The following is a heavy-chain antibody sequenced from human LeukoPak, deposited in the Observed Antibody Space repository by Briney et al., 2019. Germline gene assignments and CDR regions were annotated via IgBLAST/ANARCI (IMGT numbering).Heavy chain of an antibody. CDR1: GFTFSSYA. J-gene: IGHJ4*02. D-gene: IGHD3-22*01. Sequence: GGSLRLSCAASGFTFSSYAMHWVRQAPGKGLEWVAVISYDGSNKYYADSVKGRFTISRDNSKNTLYLQMNSLRAEDTAVYYCARVKYYDSSNVFRYWGQGTLVTVSS. CDR2: ISYDGSNK. V-gene: IGHV3-30-3*01. CDR3: ARVKYYDSSNVFRY.